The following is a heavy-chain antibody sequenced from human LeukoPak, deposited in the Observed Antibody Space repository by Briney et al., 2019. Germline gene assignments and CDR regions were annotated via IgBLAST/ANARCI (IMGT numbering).Heavy chain of an antibody. J-gene: IGHJ4*02. Sequence: GGSLRLSCTASGFIFNTYNMNWVRQAPGKGLEWVSSISSRGGYIYYADSVKGRFTISRDNAKNSLYLQMNSLRVEDTAVYYCAKETSITGAGDFWGQGALVTVSS. V-gene: IGHV3-21*01. D-gene: IGHD1-20*01. CDR1: GFIFNTYN. CDR2: ISSRGGYI. CDR3: AKETSITGAGDF.